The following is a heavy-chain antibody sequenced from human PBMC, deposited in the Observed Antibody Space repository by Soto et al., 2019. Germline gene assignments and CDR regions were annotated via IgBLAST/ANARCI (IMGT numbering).Heavy chain of an antibody. J-gene: IGHJ3*01. CDR2: ISGSGGST. CDR1: GFTFSSYA. D-gene: IGHD3-3*01. Sequence: PRGSLRLSCAASGFTFSSYAMSWVRQAPGKGLEWVSAISGSGGSTYYADSVKGRFTISRDNSKNTLYLQMNSLRAEDTAVYYCAKDGSVTIFGLVRFRGKRHVFAFSGQGSMVT. CDR3: AKDGSVTIFGLVRFRGKRHVFAF. V-gene: IGHV3-23*01.